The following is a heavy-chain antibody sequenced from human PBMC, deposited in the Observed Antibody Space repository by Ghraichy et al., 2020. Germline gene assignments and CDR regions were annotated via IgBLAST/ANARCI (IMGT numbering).Heavy chain of an antibody. CDR3: ARITPEGIY. CDR1: GGSISSYY. D-gene: IGHD2-15*01. J-gene: IGHJ4*02. CDR2: IYYSGST. Sequence: GSLRLSCTVSGGSISSYYWSWIRQPPGKGLEWIGYIYYSGSTNYNPSLKSRVTISVDTSKNQFSLKLSSVTAADTAVYYCARITPEGIYWGQGTLVTVSS. V-gene: IGHV4-59*01.